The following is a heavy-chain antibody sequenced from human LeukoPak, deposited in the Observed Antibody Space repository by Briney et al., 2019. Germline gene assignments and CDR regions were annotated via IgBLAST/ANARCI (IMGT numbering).Heavy chain of an antibody. Sequence: GASVKDSCKASGYSFTNYGISWVRQAPGQGLEWMGWISPYNDNANYAQKLQGRVTMTTDTSTTTVYMEVRSLRSDDTAVYYCVRDLDTTMAARYLFESWGQGTLVTVSS. J-gene: IGHJ4*02. D-gene: IGHD5-18*01. V-gene: IGHV1-18*01. CDR3: VRDLDTTMAARYLFES. CDR2: ISPYNDNA. CDR1: GYSFTNYG.